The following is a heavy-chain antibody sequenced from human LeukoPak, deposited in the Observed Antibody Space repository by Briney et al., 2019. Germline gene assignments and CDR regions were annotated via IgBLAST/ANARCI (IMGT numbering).Heavy chain of an antibody. CDR2: IWYDGSNK. V-gene: IGHV3-33*01. CDR1: GFTFSSYG. J-gene: IGHJ4*02. D-gene: IGHD3-10*01. CDR3: ARDKGSGSIFMEYYFDY. Sequence: PGGSLRLSCAASGFTFSSYGMHWVRQAPGKGLEWVAVIWYDGSNKYYADSVKGRFTISRDNSKNTLYLQMNSLRAEDTAVYYCARDKGSGSIFMEYYFDYWGQGTLVTVSS.